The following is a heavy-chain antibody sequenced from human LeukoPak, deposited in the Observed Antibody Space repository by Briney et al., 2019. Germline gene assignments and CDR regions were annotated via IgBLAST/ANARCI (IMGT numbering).Heavy chain of an antibody. CDR3: ARLMEAGEDFDY. D-gene: IGHD2-8*01. J-gene: IGHJ4*02. Sequence: SETLSLTCAVYGGSFSGYYWSWIRQPPGKGLEWIGEINHSGSTNYNPSLKSRVTISVDTSKNQFSLKLSSVTAADTAVYYCARLMEAGEDFDYWGQGTLVTVSS. V-gene: IGHV4-34*01. CDR1: GGSFSGYY. CDR2: INHSGST.